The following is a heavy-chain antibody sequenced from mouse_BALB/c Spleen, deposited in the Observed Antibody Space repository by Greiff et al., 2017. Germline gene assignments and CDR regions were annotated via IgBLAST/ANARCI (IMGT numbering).Heavy chain of an antibody. V-gene: IGHV5-6-4*01. CDR3: TRAFGYYGSSYFDY. Sequence: EVKLVESGGGLVKPGGSLKLSCAASGFTFSSYTMSWVRQTPEKRLEWVATISSGGSYTYYPDSVKGRFTISRDNAKNTLYLQMSSLKSEDTAMYYCTRAFGYYGSSYFDYWGQGTTLTVSS. CDR2: ISSGGSYT. D-gene: IGHD1-1*01. J-gene: IGHJ2*01. CDR1: GFTFSSYT.